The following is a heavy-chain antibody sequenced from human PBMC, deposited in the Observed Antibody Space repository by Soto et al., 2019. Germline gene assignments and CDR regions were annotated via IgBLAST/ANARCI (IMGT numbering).Heavy chain of an antibody. Sequence: ASVKVSCKASGYTFTSYAMHWVRQAPGQRLEWMGWINAGNGNTKYSQKFQGRVTITRDTSASTAYMELSSLRSEDTAVYYCARDLGEAERGLDYWGQGTLVTVSS. CDR2: INAGNGNT. D-gene: IGHD3-3*01. CDR3: ARDLGEAERGLDY. J-gene: IGHJ4*02. V-gene: IGHV1-3*01. CDR1: GYTFTSYA.